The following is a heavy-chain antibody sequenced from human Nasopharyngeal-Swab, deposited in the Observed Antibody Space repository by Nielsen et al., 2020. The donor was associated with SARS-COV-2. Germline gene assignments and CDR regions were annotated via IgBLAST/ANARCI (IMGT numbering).Heavy chain of an antibody. J-gene: IGHJ5*02. CDR2: ITPSGGAT. D-gene: IGHD6-13*01. Sequence: ASVKDSCKASGCTFSHYFMHWVRQAPGQGLEWMGVITPSGGATNYARKFRGRGTMTRDPSTSTVYLDLSSLKSEDTAVYFCASEPGGMAAPGKRFDPWGQGTLVTVSS. CDR3: ASEPGGMAAPGKRFDP. CDR1: GCTFSHYF. V-gene: IGHV1-46*01.